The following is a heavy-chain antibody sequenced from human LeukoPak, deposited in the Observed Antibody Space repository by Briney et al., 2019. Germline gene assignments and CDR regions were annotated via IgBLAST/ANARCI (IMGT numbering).Heavy chain of an antibody. Sequence: GGSLRLSCAASGFTFSSYAMHWVRQAPGKGLEWVAVISYDGSNKYYADSVKGRFTISRDNSKNTLYLQMNSLRAEDTAVYYCAKAANYYDSSGYPYWGQGTLVTVSS. D-gene: IGHD3-22*01. CDR2: ISYDGSNK. CDR1: GFTFSSYA. V-gene: IGHV3-30-3*01. CDR3: AKAANYYDSSGYPY. J-gene: IGHJ4*02.